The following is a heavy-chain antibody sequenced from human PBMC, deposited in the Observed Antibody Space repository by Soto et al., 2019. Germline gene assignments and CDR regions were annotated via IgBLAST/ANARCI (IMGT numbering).Heavy chain of an antibody. CDR1: GGSVRTGSYH. J-gene: IGHJ4*02. Sequence: SETLSLTCSVSGGSVRTGSYHWSWIRQPPGKGLEWIGFIPNNGSPDYNPSLKSRVVVSIDRSKNQFSLKVNSVTAADTAVYFCARIGWGGDSWGQGTLVTV. CDR3: ARIGWGGDS. V-gene: IGHV4-61*01. D-gene: IGHD7-27*01. CDR2: IPNNGSP.